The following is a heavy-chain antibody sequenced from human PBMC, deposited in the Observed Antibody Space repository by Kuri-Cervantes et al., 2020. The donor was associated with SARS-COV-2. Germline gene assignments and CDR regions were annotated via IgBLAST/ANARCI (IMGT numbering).Heavy chain of an antibody. D-gene: IGHD1-14*01. Sequence: LSLTCAASGFTFSSYAMSWVRQAPGKGLEWVANIKQDGSEKYYVDSVKGRFTISRDNAKNSLYLQMNSLRAEDTAVYYCARLYRPEGAWGQGTLVTVSS. CDR2: IKQDGSEK. CDR1: GFTFSSYA. J-gene: IGHJ5*02. CDR3: ARLYRPEGA. V-gene: IGHV3-7*01.